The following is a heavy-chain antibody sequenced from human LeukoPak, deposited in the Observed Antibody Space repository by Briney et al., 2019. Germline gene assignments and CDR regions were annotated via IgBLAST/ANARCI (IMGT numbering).Heavy chain of an antibody. CDR3: ARSSERKYYFDY. V-gene: IGHV3-53*01. J-gene: IGHJ4*02. CDR1: GFTFRGYS. D-gene: IGHD3-22*01. CDR2: IYSGGTT. Sequence: GSLRPSCAASGFTFRGYSMNWVRQAPGKGLEWVSLIYSGGTTYYADSVKGRFTISRDNSKNTLYLQMNSLRAEDTAVYYCARSSERKYYFDYWGQGTLVTVSS.